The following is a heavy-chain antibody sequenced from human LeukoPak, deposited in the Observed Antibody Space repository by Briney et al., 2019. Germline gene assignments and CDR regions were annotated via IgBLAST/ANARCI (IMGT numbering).Heavy chain of an antibody. V-gene: IGHV4-39*01. CDR1: GGSISSSSYY. J-gene: IGHJ5*02. CDR2: IYYSGIT. CDR3: ARSGSYSFWFDP. Sequence: PSETLSLTCTVSGGSISSSSYYWGWIRQPPGKGLEWIGSIYYSGITYYNPSLKSRVTISVDTSKNQFSLKLSSVTAADTAVYYCARSGSYSFWFDPWGQETLVTVSS. D-gene: IGHD1-26*01.